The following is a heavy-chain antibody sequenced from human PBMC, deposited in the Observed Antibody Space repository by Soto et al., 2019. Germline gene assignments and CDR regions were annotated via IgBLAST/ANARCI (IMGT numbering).Heavy chain of an antibody. J-gene: IGHJ5*02. CDR3: VRGGGGGLFDP. CDR2: ISPGSRYP. CDR1: VFTFVDSY. Sequence: SLSLSCACSVFTFVDSYMSWIRQAPGKGLEWLSYISPGSRYPAYADSVKGRFTISRDNAKRSLYLQMMSLTAEDTAIYYCVRGGGGGLFDPWGQGTMVTVSS. V-gene: IGHV3-11*06. D-gene: IGHD2-15*01.